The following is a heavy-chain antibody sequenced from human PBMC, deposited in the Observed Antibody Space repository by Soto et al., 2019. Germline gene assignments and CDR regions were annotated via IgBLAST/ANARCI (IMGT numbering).Heavy chain of an antibody. J-gene: IGHJ6*02. V-gene: IGHV4-39*01. CDR3: ARREGNINGRYSYYALDV. CDR2: FYYSGAT. D-gene: IGHD4-4*01. Sequence: NPSETLSLTCTVSGVSISSGSFYWGWIRQPPGKGLEWIGNFYYSGATYYNPSLKSRVTISVDTSKNHFSLKLSSVTAADTAVYYCARREGNINGRYSYYALDVWGQGTTVTVSS. CDR1: GVSISSGSFY.